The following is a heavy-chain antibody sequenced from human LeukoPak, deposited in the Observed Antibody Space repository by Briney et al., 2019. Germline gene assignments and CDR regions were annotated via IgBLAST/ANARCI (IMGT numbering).Heavy chain of an antibody. CDR2: IIPIFGTA. J-gene: IGHJ4*02. CDR1: GGTFSSYA. V-gene: IGHV1-69*05. Sequence: GASVKASCKASGGTFSSYAISWVRQAPGQGLEWMGGIIPIFGTANYAQKFQGRVTITTDESTSTAYMELSSLRSEDTAVHYCAREGLTYYYNSSGYSDEPLFDYWGQGTLVTVSS. D-gene: IGHD3-22*01. CDR3: AREGLTYYYNSSGYSDEPLFDY.